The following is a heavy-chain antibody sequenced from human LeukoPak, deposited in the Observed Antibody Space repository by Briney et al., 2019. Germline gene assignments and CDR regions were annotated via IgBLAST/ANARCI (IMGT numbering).Heavy chain of an antibody. CDR2: IDGSGGST. J-gene: IGHJ4*02. Sequence: GGSLRLSCAASGFTFSRYAMSWVRQAPGKGLEWVSAIDGSGGSTYYADSVKGRFTISRDNAKNTLYLQMNSLRAEDTAVYYCARDDYYYGSGSYTGYWGQGTLVTVSS. V-gene: IGHV3-23*01. D-gene: IGHD3-10*01. CDR3: ARDDYYYGSGSYTGY. CDR1: GFTFSRYA.